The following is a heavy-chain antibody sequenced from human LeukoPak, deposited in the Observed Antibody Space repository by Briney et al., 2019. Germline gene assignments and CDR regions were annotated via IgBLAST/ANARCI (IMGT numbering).Heavy chain of an antibody. CDR2: IWYDGSNK. V-gene: IGHV3-33*06. J-gene: IGHJ6*02. Sequence: GGSLRLSCAASGFTFSSYGMHWVRQAPGKGLEWVAVIWYDGSNKYYADSVKGRFAISRDNSKNTLYLQMNSLRAEDTAVYYCAKDQVITFGGVTVSPMDVWGQGTTVTVSS. CDR1: GFTFSSYG. D-gene: IGHD3-16*02. CDR3: AKDQVITFGGVTVSPMDV.